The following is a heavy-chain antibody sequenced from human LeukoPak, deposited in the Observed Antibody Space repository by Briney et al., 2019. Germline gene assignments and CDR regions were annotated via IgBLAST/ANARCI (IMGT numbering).Heavy chain of an antibody. D-gene: IGHD1-26*01. J-gene: IGHJ4*02. Sequence: SETLSLTCTVSGGSISSYYWGWIRQPPGKGLEWIGSIYYSGSTYYNPSLKSRVTISVDTSKNQFSLKLSSVTAADTAVYYCARAESYYFDYWGQGTLVTVSS. V-gene: IGHV4-39*07. CDR2: IYYSGST. CDR3: ARAESYYFDY. CDR1: GGSISSYY.